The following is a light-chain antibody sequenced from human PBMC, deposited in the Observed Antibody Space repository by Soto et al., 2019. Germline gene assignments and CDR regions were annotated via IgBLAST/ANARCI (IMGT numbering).Light chain of an antibody. CDR1: QSIGSY. CDR2: DAS. V-gene: IGKV3-11*01. Sequence: EIVLTQSPATLSLSLGERATLSCRASQSIGSYLAWYQHKLGQPPRLLIYDASNRATGIPVRFSGSGSGTDFTHTISSLEPEDFAVYYCQQRSTWPPFSFGPGTKVDIK. CDR3: QQRSTWPPFS. J-gene: IGKJ3*01.